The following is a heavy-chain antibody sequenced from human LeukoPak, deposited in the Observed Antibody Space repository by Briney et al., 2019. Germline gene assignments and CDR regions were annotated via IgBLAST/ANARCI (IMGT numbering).Heavy chain of an antibody. CDR2: IQQDGSEK. V-gene: IGHV3-7*01. J-gene: IGHJ6*03. D-gene: IGHD5-18*01. Sequence: PGGSLRLSCVVSGFTFSNYWMTWVRQAPGKGLEWVANIQQDGSEKYYVDSVKGRFTIFRDNAKNSVYLQLNSLRAEDTAVYYCARFGYSHGYGWGGGYYYYYKDVWGKGTTVTVSS. CDR3: ARFGYSHGYGWGGGYYYYYKDV. CDR1: GFTFSNYW.